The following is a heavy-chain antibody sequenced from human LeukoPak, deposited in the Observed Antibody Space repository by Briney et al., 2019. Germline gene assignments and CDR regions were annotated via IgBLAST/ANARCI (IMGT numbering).Heavy chain of an antibody. Sequence: GGSLRLSCAASGFTFSNACMTWVRQGPGKGLEWVSVIYSGGSTYYADSVKGRFTISRDNSKNTLYLQMDSLRAEDTAVYYCASHSSSWYGFDYWGQGTLVTVSS. CDR2: IYSGGST. J-gene: IGHJ4*02. CDR3: ASHSSSWYGFDY. D-gene: IGHD6-13*01. V-gene: IGHV3-53*01. CDR1: GFTFSNAC.